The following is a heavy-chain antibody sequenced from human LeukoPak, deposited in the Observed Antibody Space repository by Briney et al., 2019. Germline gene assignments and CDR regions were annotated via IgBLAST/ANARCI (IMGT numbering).Heavy chain of an antibody. CDR1: GGSISSSSYY. D-gene: IGHD3-3*01. Sequence: SETLSLTCTVSGGSISSSSYYWGWIRQPPGKGLEWIGSNYYSGSTYYNPSLKSRVTISVDTSKNQFSLKLSSVTAADTAVYYCARLSGDFWSGYYRGAYYFDYWGQGTLVTVSS. V-gene: IGHV4-39*01. J-gene: IGHJ4*02. CDR3: ARLSGDFWSGYYRGAYYFDY. CDR2: NYYSGST.